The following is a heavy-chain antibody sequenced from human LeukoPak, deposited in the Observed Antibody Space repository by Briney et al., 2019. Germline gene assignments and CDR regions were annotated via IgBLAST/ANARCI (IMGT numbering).Heavy chain of an antibody. Sequence: GGSLRLSFAASGFTFSSYSMNWVRQAPGKGLEWVSYISSSGSTIYYADSVKGRFTISRDNAKNSLYLQMNSLRAEDTAVYYCARRGYSYGYDYWGQGTLVTVSS. CDR3: ARRGYSYGYDY. CDR2: ISSSGSTI. CDR1: GFTFSSYS. J-gene: IGHJ4*02. V-gene: IGHV3-48*04. D-gene: IGHD5-18*01.